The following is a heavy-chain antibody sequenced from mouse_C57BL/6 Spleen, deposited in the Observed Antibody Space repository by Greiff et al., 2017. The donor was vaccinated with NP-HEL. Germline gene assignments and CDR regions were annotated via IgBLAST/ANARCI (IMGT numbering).Heavy chain of an antibody. J-gene: IGHJ2*01. Sequence: EVQLVESEGGLVQPGSSMKLSCTASGFTFSDYYMAWVRQVPEKGLEWVSNINYDGSSTYYLDSLQRRFIISRDNAKNILYLQMSSLKSEDTATYYCARAPYSNYLDDWGQGTTLTVSS. V-gene: IGHV5-16*01. CDR1: GFTFSDYY. CDR2: INYDGSST. D-gene: IGHD2-5*01. CDR3: ARAPYSNYLDD.